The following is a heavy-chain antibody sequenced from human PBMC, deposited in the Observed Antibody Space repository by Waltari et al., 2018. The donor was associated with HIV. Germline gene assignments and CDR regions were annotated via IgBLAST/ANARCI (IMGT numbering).Heavy chain of an antibody. CDR1: GFRFSDYA. V-gene: IGHV3-30*04. J-gene: IGHJ4*01. CDR3: AREPRESIDY. Sequence: QVQLVESGGGVVQPGRSLRVSCAASGFRFSDYAIHWVRQAPGKGLDWLISVSYDGKYIHDAASGSGRFTVSRDDSQNTAYLQMTSLRVDDTAVYFCAREPRESIDYWGQGTLVTVSS. CDR2: VSYDGKYI.